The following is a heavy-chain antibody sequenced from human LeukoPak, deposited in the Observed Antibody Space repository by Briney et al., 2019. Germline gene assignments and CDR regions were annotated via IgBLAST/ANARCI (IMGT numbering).Heavy chain of an antibody. V-gene: IGHV6-1*01. CDR1: GDTVSSKSA. J-gene: IGHJ4*02. CDR2: TYYRSKWNN. CDR3: ARGDQSFDY. D-gene: IGHD5-24*01. Sequence: SQTLSLTCAISGDTVSSKSAWNWIRQSPSRGLEWLGRTYYRSKWNNNYAVSVKSRITINPDTSENQFSLQLYSVTAEDTAVYYCARGDQSFDYWGQGTLVTVSS.